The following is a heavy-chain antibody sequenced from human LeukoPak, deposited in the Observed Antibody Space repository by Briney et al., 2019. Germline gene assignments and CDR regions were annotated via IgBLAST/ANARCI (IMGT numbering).Heavy chain of an antibody. D-gene: IGHD4-4*01. CDR3: ARFYSNHFDY. V-gene: IGHV4-59*05. Sequence: PSETLSLTCTVSGGSISSYYWSWIRQPPGKGLEWIGSIYYSGSTYYNPSLKSRVTISVDTSKNQFSLKLSSVTAADTAAYYCARFYSNHFDYWGQGTLVTVSS. CDR1: GGSISSYY. J-gene: IGHJ4*02. CDR2: IYYSGST.